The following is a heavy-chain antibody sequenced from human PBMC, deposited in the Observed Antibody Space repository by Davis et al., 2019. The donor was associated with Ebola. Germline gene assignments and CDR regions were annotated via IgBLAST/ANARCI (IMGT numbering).Heavy chain of an antibody. D-gene: IGHD3-22*01. V-gene: IGHV1-46*01. CDR3: ARDNTMIVVVTAYYYYYGMDV. CDR1: GYTFTGYF. J-gene: IGHJ6*02. CDR2: INPSGGST. Sequence: AASVKVSCKASGYTFTGYFMHWVRQAPGQGLEWMGIINPSGGSTSYAQKFQGRVTMTRDTSTSTVYMELSSLRSEDTAVYYCARDNTMIVVVTAYYYYYGMDVWGQGTTVTVSS.